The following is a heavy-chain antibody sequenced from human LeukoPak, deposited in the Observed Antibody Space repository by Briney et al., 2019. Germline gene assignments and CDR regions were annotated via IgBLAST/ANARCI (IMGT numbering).Heavy chain of an antibody. J-gene: IGHJ4*02. D-gene: IGHD5-24*01. Sequence: GGSLRLSCAASGFTFSSYSMNWVRQAPGKGLEWVAVMSYDGSNKHYADSVKGRFTISRDNSKNTLYLEMNSLRAEDTAVYYCARRDGYGTLGYYFDYWGQGTLVTVSS. CDR2: MSYDGSNK. CDR1: GFTFSSYS. V-gene: IGHV3-30*03. CDR3: ARRDGYGTLGYYFDY.